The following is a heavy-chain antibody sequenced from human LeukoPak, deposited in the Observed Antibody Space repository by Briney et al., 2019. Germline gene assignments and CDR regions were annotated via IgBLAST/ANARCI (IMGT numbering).Heavy chain of an antibody. CDR2: INPNSGGT. Sequence: ASVKVSCKASGYTFTGYYMHWVRQAPGQGLEWMGWINPNSGGTNYAQKFQGRVTMTRDMSISTAYMELSRLRSDDTAVYYCARAAGATYPADYWGQGTLVTVSS. J-gene: IGHJ4*02. V-gene: IGHV1-2*02. D-gene: IGHD1-26*01. CDR1: GYTFTGYY. CDR3: ARAAGATYPADY.